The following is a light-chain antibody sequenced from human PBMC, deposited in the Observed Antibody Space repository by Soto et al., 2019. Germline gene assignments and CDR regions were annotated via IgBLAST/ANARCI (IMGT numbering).Light chain of an antibody. CDR1: QSLVYNDGNIY. V-gene: IGKV2-30*01. CDR3: MQGTHSWT. J-gene: IGKJ1*01. CDR2: KVS. Sequence: DVVLTQSPLSLPVTLGQPASISCRSSQSLVYNDGNIYLNWFQQRPGQSPRRLIYKVSNRDSGVPDRSSGSGSGTDFTLQISRVEAEDVGVYYCMQGTHSWTFGQGTKVDIK.